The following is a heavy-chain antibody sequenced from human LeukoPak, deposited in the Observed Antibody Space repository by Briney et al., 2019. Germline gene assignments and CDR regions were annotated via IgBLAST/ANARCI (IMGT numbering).Heavy chain of an antibody. V-gene: IGHV4-4*07. J-gene: IGHJ5*02. D-gene: IGHD3-3*01. Sequence: PSETLSLTCTVSGGSISSYYWSWIRQPAGKGLEWIGRIYTSGSTNYNPSLKSRVTMSVDTSKNQFSLKLSSVTAADTAVYYCARLWSEGNWENWFDPWGQGTLVTVSS. CDR1: GGSISSYY. CDR2: IYTSGST. CDR3: ARLWSEGNWENWFDP.